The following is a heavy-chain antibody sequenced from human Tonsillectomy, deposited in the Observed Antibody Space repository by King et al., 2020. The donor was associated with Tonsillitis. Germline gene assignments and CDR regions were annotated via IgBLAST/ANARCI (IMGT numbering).Heavy chain of an antibody. CDR3: AREATYYDILTGYSGGAFDI. V-gene: IGHV3-33*05. CDR1: GFTFSSYG. CDR2: ISYDGSNK. J-gene: IGHJ3*02. D-gene: IGHD3-9*01. Sequence: VQLVESGGGVVQPGRSLRLSCAASGFTFSSYGMHWVRQAPGKGLEWVAVISYDGSNKYYADSVKGRFTISRDNSKNTLYLQMNSLRAEDTAVYYCAREATYYDILTGYSGGAFDIWGQRTMVTVSS.